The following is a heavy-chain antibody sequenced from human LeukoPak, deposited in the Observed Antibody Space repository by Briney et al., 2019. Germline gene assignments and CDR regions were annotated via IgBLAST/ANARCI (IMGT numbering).Heavy chain of an antibody. V-gene: IGHV4-61*01. D-gene: IGHD1-1*01. J-gene: IGHJ4*02. CDR3: ARGIRTGYGY. CDR1: GGSVRSGNYY. Sequence: SETLSLTCSVSGGSVRSGNYYWSWIRQPPGKGLEWIGYVDYSGSTSYNPSLRRRVTISLDTSKNQFSLKVMYLTAADTAVYYCARGIRTGYGYWGQGTLVTVSS. CDR2: VDYSGST.